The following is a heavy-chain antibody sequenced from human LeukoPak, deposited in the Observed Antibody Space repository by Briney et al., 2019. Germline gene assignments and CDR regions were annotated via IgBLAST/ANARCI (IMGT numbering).Heavy chain of an antibody. J-gene: IGHJ4*02. CDR3: ARDTSPLLRYFDWFTN. V-gene: IGHV1-18*01. D-gene: IGHD3-9*01. CDR1: GYTFTSYG. Sequence: ASVKVSCKASGYTFTSYGISWVRQAPRQGLEWMVWISAYNGNTNYAQKLQGRVTMTTDTSTSTAYMELRSLRSDDTAVYYCARDTSPLLRYFDWFTNWGQGTLVTVSS. CDR2: ISAYNGNT.